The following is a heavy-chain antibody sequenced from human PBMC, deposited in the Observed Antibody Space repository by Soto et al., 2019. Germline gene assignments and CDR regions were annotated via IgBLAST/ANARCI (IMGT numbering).Heavy chain of an antibody. CDR2: ISGGGGNT. V-gene: IGHV3-23*01. CDR1: GFIFRSYA. CDR3: ATRLALPGFDRMSSMDV. Sequence: EVQLLESGGGLVQPGGSLRLSCEASGFIFRSYAMAWVRQGPVKGLEWGSAISGGGGNTYYSDSVKGRFTVSRDNSKNTLYLQMNRLRGDDTAIYYCATRLALPGFDRMSSMDVWGRGNTVTVFS. D-gene: IGHD1-26*01. J-gene: IGHJ6*04.